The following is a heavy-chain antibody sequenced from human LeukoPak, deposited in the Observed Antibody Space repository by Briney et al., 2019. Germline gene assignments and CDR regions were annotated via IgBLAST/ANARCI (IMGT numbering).Heavy chain of an antibody. Sequence: PGGSLRVSCAASGFIFLNYDVHWVRQAPGKGLEWLAYESKDRSLLSYADSVRGRFTVSRDNSKNMVYLQMNSLRAEDTALYYCARDLMWLVDYWGQGALVTVSS. CDR2: ESKDRSLL. CDR3: ARDLMWLVDY. V-gene: IGHV3-30-3*01. CDR1: GFIFLNYD. D-gene: IGHD6-19*01. J-gene: IGHJ4*02.